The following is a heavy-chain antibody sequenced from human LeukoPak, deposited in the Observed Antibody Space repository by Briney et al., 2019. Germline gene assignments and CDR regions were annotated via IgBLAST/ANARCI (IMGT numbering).Heavy chain of an antibody. CDR1: GFTFDDYA. V-gene: IGHV3-30*04. CDR2: LSFDGTTK. Sequence: GGSLRLSCAASGFTFDDYAIHWVRQAPGKGLEWVAVLSFDGTTKYYADSVKGRFTISRDNSKNTLYLQMDSLRAEDTAVYYCARGSGYSYGFTGRERTKSRLDYWGQGTLVTVSS. D-gene: IGHD5-18*01. CDR3: ARGSGYSYGFTGRERTKSRLDY. J-gene: IGHJ4*02.